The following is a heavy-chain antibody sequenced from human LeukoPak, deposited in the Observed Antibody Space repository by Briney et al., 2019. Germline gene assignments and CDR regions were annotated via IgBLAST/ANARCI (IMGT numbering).Heavy chain of an antibody. Sequence: QPGGSLRLSCAAPGFTFSSYAMSWVRQAPGKGLEWVSAISGSGGSTYYADSVKGRITISRDNSKNTLYLQMNSLRAEDTAVYYCAKSRRITIFGVVITDYYYYGMDVWGQGTTVTVSS. D-gene: IGHD3-3*01. CDR3: AKSRRITIFGVVITDYYYYGMDV. J-gene: IGHJ6*02. V-gene: IGHV3-23*01. CDR1: GFTFSSYA. CDR2: ISGSGGST.